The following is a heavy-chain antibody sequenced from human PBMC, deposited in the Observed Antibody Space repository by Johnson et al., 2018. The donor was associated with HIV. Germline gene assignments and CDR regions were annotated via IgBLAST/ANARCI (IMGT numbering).Heavy chain of an antibody. CDR3: ARGGYNWNDERADAFDL. Sequence: QVQLVESGGGLVKPGGSLRLSCAASGFTFSDYYMSWIRQAPGKGLEWVAYISSSGSAIYYADSVKGRFTISRDHSKNTLYLQMNSLREDDTALFYCARGGYNWNDERADAFDLWGQGTMVTVSS. CDR2: ISSSGSAI. V-gene: IGHV3-11*04. J-gene: IGHJ3*01. D-gene: IGHD1-1*01. CDR1: GFTFSDYY.